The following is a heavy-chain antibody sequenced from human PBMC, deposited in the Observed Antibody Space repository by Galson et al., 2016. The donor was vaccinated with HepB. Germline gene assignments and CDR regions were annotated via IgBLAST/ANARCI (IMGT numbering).Heavy chain of an antibody. Sequence: SVKVSCKASGYSFTSYGISWVRQAPGQGLERMGWISTHNGKTNYAQKLQGRITMTTDTSTSTAYMELRSLTSDDTAMYYCARLSSSWFITPANYYYMDVWGKGTTVTVSS. V-gene: IGHV1-18*04. CDR3: ARLSSSWFITPANYYYMDV. CDR1: GYSFTSYG. D-gene: IGHD6-13*01. J-gene: IGHJ6*03. CDR2: ISTHNGKT.